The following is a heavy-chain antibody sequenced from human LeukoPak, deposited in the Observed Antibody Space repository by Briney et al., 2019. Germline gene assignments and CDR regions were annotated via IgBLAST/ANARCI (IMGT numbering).Heavy chain of an antibody. D-gene: IGHD6-19*01. CDR1: GFTFSSYG. V-gene: IGHV3-7*01. CDR3: AKYSGWSIDC. Sequence: GGSLRLSCAASGFTFSSYGMTWVRQAPGKGLEWVANIKEDGSEKYFVDSVKGRFTISRDNAKNSLYLQMNSLRAEDTAIYYCAKYSGWSIDCWGQGTLVTVSS. CDR2: IKEDGSEK. J-gene: IGHJ4*02.